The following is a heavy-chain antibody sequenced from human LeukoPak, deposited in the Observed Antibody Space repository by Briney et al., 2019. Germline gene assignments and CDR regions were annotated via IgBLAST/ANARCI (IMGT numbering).Heavy chain of an antibody. CDR2: IYPGDSGT. V-gene: IGHV5-51*01. CDR1: GYSFTSYW. CDR3: ARRSDSSSWYWGNWFDP. J-gene: IGHJ5*02. Sequence: GESLKISCKGSGYSFTSYWIGWVRQMPGKGLEWMGIIYPGDSGTRYSPSFQGQVTISADKSISTAYLQWSSLKASDTAMYYCARRSDSSSWYWGNWFDPWGQGTLVTVSS. D-gene: IGHD6-13*01.